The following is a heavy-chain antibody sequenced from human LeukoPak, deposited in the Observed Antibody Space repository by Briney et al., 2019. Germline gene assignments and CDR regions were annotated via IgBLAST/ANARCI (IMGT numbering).Heavy chain of an antibody. Sequence: GGTLRLSCAASGFIFSSYGMNWVRQAPGKGLEWVSVISGSGGRTYYADSVKGRFIISRDNSKNSLYLQMNSLRAEDTAVYYCARDGGPGSYWSRDNWSDPWGQGTLVTVSS. D-gene: IGHD1-26*01. J-gene: IGHJ5*02. CDR2: ISGSGGRT. V-gene: IGHV3-23*01. CDR3: ARDGGPGSYWSRDNWSDP. CDR1: GFIFSSYG.